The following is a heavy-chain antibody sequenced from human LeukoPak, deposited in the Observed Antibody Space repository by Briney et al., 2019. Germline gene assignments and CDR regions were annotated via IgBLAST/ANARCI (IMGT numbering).Heavy chain of an antibody. V-gene: IGHV3-20*04. CDR2: INWNGGST. Sequence: PGGSLRLSCAASGFTFDDYGMSWVRHAPGKGLEWVSGINWNGGSTGYADSVKGRFTISRDNAKNSLYLQMNSLRAEDTALYYCASLRRGDFWSGYYKGVGPPDYWGQGTLVTVSS. CDR3: ASLRRGDFWSGYYKGVGPPDY. D-gene: IGHD3-3*01. CDR1: GFTFDDYG. J-gene: IGHJ4*02.